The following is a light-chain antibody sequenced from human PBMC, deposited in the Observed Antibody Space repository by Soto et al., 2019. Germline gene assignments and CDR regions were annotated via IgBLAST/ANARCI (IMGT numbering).Light chain of an antibody. Sequence: DIHMTQARSYVSASLGDRVTITCRASQGIKNWLAWYQQKPGKAPNLLIYTGSSLQSGVPSRFSGSGSGTDFTLTINSLQPEDFATYYCQKAASFPINFGQGTRLEIK. J-gene: IGKJ5*01. CDR3: QKAASFPIN. V-gene: IGKV1-12*01. CDR2: TGS. CDR1: QGIKNW.